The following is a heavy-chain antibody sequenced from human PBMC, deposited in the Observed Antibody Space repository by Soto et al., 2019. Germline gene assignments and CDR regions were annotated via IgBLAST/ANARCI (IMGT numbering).Heavy chain of an antibody. V-gene: IGHV1-2*02. D-gene: IGHD4-4*01. CDR3: AKELQRGMDV. J-gene: IGHJ6*02. CDR2: VHPNSGGT. Sequence: QVHLVQSGAEVKQPGASVKVSCKASGYTFSVYHMHWVRQAPGQGLEWMGWVHPNSGGTNYAQSFEGRVTMTRHTSINTPYMELSRLTPDDTAVYYCAKELQRGMDVWGQGTTVTVSS. CDR1: GYTFSVYH.